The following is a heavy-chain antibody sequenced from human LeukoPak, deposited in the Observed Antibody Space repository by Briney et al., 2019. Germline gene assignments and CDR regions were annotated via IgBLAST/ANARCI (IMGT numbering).Heavy chain of an antibody. D-gene: IGHD4-17*01. Sequence: RPGGSLRLSCAASGFSFSYAWMSWVRQAPGRGLEWVGRIKTKTDGVTTDYAAPVKGRFTISRDDSKSTLYLRMNSLKTEDTAVYYCTTKTAMTASGVDYWGQGTLVTVSS. CDR1: GFSFSYAW. CDR3: TTKTAMTASGVDY. CDR2: IKTKTDGVTT. J-gene: IGHJ4*02. V-gene: IGHV3-15*01.